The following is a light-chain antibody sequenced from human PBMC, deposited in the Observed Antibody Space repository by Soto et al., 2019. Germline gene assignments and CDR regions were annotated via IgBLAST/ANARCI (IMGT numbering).Light chain of an antibody. J-gene: IGKJ1*01. CDR1: QRVGIS. V-gene: IGKV3-15*01. CDR2: HPS. Sequence: EIVMTQSPATLSVSPGETATLSCRASQRVGISLAWYQQKPGQAPGLLIYHPSPRAPVVPARFSGSGSGTEFTLAISSLHSEDFAIYYCQQYNNWPWTFGRGTQVEIK. CDR3: QQYNNWPWT.